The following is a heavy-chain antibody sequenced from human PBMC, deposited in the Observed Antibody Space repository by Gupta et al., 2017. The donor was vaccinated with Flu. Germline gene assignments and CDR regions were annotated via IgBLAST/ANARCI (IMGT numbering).Heavy chain of an antibody. J-gene: IGHJ6*02. CDR3: ARSERYWGGDCSLHYYGMDV. D-gene: IGHD2-21*02. CDR1: GYTFTSYD. Sequence: QVQLVQSGAEVKKPGASVKVSCKASGYTFTSYDINWVRQATGQGLEWMGWMNPNSGNTGYAQKFQGRVTMTRNTSISTAYMELSSLRSEDTAVYYCARSERYWGGDCSLHYYGMDVWGQGTTVTVSS. CDR2: MNPNSGNT. V-gene: IGHV1-8*01.